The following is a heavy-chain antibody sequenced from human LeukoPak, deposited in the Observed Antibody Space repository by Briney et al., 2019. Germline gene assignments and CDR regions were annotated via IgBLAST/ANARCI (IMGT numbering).Heavy chain of an antibody. J-gene: IGHJ4*02. CDR3: ARTPRLRYCSSTSCYRLFDY. D-gene: IGHD2-2*01. CDR1: GGTFSSYA. V-gene: IGHV1-69*05. CDR2: IIPIFGTA. Sequence: SVKVSCKASGGTFSSYAISWVRQAPGQGLEWMGGIIPIFGTANYAQKFQGRVTITTDESTSTAYMELSSLRSEDTAVYYCARTPRLRYCSSTSCYRLFDYWGQGTLVTVSS.